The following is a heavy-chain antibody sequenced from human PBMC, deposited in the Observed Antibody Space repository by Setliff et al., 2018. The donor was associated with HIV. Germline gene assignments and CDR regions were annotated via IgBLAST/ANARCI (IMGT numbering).Heavy chain of an antibody. CDR2: IYHTGRT. CDR3: ARYSSDPDAFDI. J-gene: IGHJ3*02. V-gene: IGHV4-31*03. Sequence: PSETLSLTCSVSGGSITTDGYYWSCIRHCPGKGLEWIGYIYHTGRTYYNPSLASRLIMSLDPSKNQFSLKLSSMTAADTAIYYCARYSSDPDAFDIWGQGTMVTVSS. D-gene: IGHD6-19*01. CDR1: GGSITTDGYY.